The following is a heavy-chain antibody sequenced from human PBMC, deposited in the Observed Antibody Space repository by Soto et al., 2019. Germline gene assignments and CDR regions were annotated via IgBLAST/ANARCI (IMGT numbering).Heavy chain of an antibody. CDR1: GYTFTSYG. V-gene: IGHV1-18*04. J-gene: IGHJ5*02. Sequence: SGKVSCKASGYTFTSYGISWVRQAPGQGLEWMGWISAYNGNTNYAQKLQGRVTMTTDTSTSTAYMELRSLRSDDTAVYCCARNSPKPVVVAASCWFALRGQRALVTVSA. D-gene: IGHD2-15*01. CDR3: ARNSPKPVVVAASCWFAL. CDR2: ISAYNGNT.